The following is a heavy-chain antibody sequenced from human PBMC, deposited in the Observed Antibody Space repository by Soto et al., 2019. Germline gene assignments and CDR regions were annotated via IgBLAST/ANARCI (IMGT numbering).Heavy chain of an antibody. CDR1: GFTFSSYG. J-gene: IGHJ3*02. CDR3: ARDLFMVTTAGDAFDI. CDR2: IWYDGSNK. Sequence: QVQLVESGGGVVQPGRSLRLSCAASGFTFSSYGMDWVRQAPGKGLEWVAVIWYDGSNKYYADYVKGRFTISRDNSKNTLYLQMNSLRAEDTAVYSCARDLFMVTTAGDAFDIWGQGTMVTVSS. D-gene: IGHD2-21*02. V-gene: IGHV3-33*01.